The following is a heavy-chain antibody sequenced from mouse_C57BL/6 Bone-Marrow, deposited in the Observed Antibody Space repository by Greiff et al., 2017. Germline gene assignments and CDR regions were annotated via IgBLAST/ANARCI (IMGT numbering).Heavy chain of an antibody. CDR3: ARTPYGYGGFAY. CDR2: IDPSDSYT. D-gene: IGHD2-2*01. CDR1: GYTFTSYW. Sequence: QVQLQQPGAELVKPGASVKLSCKASGYTFTSYWMQWVKQRPGQGLEWIGEIDPSDSYTNYNQKFKGKATLTVDTSSSTAYMQLSSLTSEDSAVYYCARTPYGYGGFAYWGQGTLVTVSA. J-gene: IGHJ3*01. V-gene: IGHV1-50*01.